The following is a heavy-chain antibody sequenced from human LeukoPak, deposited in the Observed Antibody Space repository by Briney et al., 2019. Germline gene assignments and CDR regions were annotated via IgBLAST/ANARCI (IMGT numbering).Heavy chain of an antibody. CDR2: IYYSGST. CDR1: GASVNSGDYY. Sequence: SETLSLTCTVSGASVNSGDYYWSWIRQPPGKGLEWIGYIYYSGSTYYNPSLKSRVSISVDTSKNQFSLKLSSVTAADTAVYYCARDLRYTVTTLDVWGQGTTVTVSS. J-gene: IGHJ6*02. V-gene: IGHV4-30-4*01. CDR3: ARDLRYTVTTLDV. D-gene: IGHD4-17*01.